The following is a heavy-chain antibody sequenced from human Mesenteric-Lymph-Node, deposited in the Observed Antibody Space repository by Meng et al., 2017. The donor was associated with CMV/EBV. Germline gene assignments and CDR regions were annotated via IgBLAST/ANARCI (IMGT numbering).Heavy chain of an antibody. CDR2: ISGSGGST. CDR3: AKQIGGYNPYFDY. CDR1: GFTFSSYA. D-gene: IGHD5-24*01. Sequence: GESLKISCAASGFTFSSYAMSWVRQAPGKGLEWVSAISGSGGSTYYADSVKGRFTISRDNSKNTLYLQMNSLRAEDTAVYYCAKQIGGYNPYFDYWGQGTLVTVSS. J-gene: IGHJ4*02. V-gene: IGHV3-23*01.